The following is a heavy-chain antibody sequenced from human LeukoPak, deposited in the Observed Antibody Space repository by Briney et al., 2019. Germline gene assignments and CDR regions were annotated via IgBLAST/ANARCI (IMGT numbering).Heavy chain of an antibody. D-gene: IGHD6-19*01. Sequence: VASVKVSCKTSGYTFPIYGIGWVRQAPGQGLEWMGWISAYNGNTNYAQKLQGRVTMTTDTSTSTAYMELRSLRSDDTAVYYCARVVSSGWTDYWGQGTLVTVSS. CDR1: GYTFPIYG. V-gene: IGHV1-18*01. CDR3: ARVVSSGWTDY. J-gene: IGHJ4*02. CDR2: ISAYNGNT.